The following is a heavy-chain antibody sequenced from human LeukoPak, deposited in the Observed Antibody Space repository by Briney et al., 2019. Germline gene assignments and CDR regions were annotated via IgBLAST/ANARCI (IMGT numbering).Heavy chain of an antibody. CDR2: ISSSSSYI. V-gene: IGHV3-21*01. J-gene: IGHJ4*02. CDR1: GFTFSSYS. Sequence: GGSLRLSCAASGFTFSSYSMNWVRQAPGKGLEWVSSISSSSSYICYADSVKGRFTISRDNAKNSLYLQMNSLRAEDTAVYYCARDRIVGATIDYWGQGTLVTVSS. CDR3: ARDRIVGATIDY. D-gene: IGHD1-26*01.